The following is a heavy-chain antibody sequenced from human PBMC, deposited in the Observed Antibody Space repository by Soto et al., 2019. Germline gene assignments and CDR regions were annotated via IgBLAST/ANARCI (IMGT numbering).Heavy chain of an antibody. CDR2: ISAYNGNT. CDR3: ARGCSSTGCYHQEVYYYYGMDV. Sequence: GASVKVSCKASGYTFTSYGISWVRQAPGQGLEWMGWISAYNGNTNYAQKLQGRVTMTTDTSTSTAYMELRSLRSDDTAVYYCARGCSSTGCYHQEVYYYYGMDVWGQGTTVTVSS. CDR1: GYTFTSYG. J-gene: IGHJ6*02. V-gene: IGHV1-18*04. D-gene: IGHD2-2*01.